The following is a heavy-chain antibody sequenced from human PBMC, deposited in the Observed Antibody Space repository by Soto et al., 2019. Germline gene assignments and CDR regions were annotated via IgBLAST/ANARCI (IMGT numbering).Heavy chain of an antibody. CDR3: AHEGPAATRKYYFDY. CDR2: INHSGST. J-gene: IGHJ4*02. D-gene: IGHD2-2*01. CDR1: GGSFSGYY. Sequence: SETQSLTCAVYGGSFSGYYWSWIRQPPGKGLEWIGEINHSGSTNYNPSLKSRVTISVDTSKNQFSLKLSSVTAADTAVYYCAHEGPAATRKYYFDYWGQGTLVTVSS. V-gene: IGHV4-34*01.